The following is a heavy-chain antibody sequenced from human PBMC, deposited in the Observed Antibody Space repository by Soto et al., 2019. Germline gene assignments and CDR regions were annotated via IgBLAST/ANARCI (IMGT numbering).Heavy chain of an antibody. D-gene: IGHD6-19*01. CDR2: INPSGGST. J-gene: IGHJ6*02. V-gene: IGHV1-46*01. Sequence: ASVKVSCKASGYTFTSYYMHGVRQAPGQGLEWMGIINPSGGSTSYAQKFQGRVTMTRDTSTSTVYMELSSLRSEDTAVYYCARDWYSSGWYNPIYYYGMDVWGQGTTVTVSS. CDR3: ARDWYSSGWYNPIYYYGMDV. CDR1: GYTFTSYY.